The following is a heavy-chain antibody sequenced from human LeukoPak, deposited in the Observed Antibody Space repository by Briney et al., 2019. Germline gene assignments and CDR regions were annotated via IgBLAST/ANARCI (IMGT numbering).Heavy chain of an antibody. CDR3: VRGNDYGGPHY. CDR2: MDRDGSRI. D-gene: IGHD4-23*01. CDR1: GFIFGSYW. Sequence: GGSLRLSCAVSGFIFGSYWMQWVRHAPGEGRVWVSRMDRDGSRINYGDSVKGRFTISRDNGKTPLFLQMNSVRAEAAAVYYCVRGNDYGGPHYWGQGTLVTVSS. J-gene: IGHJ4*02. V-gene: IGHV3-74*01.